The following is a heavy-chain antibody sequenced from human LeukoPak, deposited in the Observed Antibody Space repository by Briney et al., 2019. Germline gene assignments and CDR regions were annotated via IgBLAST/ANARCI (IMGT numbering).Heavy chain of an antibody. CDR1: GGSISSSVYN. V-gene: IGHV4-39*01. CDR2: IYYSGDT. Sequence: SETLSLTCTVSGGSISSSVYNWDWIRQPPGKGLEWIGDIYYSGDTYHNPSLKSRVTISVDASKNQFSLKLTSVTAADTAVYYCARHLGNCGGDCYWSQYFQHWGQGTLLTVSS. J-gene: IGHJ1*01. D-gene: IGHD2-21*02. CDR3: ARHLGNCGGDCYWSQYFQH.